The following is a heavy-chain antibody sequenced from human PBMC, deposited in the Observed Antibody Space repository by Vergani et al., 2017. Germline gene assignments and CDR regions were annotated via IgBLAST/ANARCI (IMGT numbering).Heavy chain of an antibody. CDR1: GGSINSGGYY. CDR3: AREIEGITIVRGAADY. CDR2: IYYSGST. D-gene: IGHD3-10*01. V-gene: IGHV4-31*03. J-gene: IGHJ4*02. Sequence: QVQLQESGPTLVKPSQTLSLTCTVSGGSINSGGYYWSWLRQHPGKGLEWIGYIYYSGSTYYNPSLKSRVTISVDTSKNQFSLKLSYVTAADTAVYYCAREIEGITIVRGAADYWGQGTLVTVSS.